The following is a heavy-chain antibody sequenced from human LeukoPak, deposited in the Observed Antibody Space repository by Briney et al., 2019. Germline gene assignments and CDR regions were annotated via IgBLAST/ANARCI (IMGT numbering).Heavy chain of an antibody. CDR3: AKEGAV. CDR1: GFTFSSYG. CDR2: ISYDGSNK. V-gene: IGHV3-30*18. D-gene: IGHD1-26*01. J-gene: IGHJ4*02. Sequence: PGGSLRLSCAASGFTFSSYGMHWVRQAPGKGLEWEAVISYDGSNKYYADSVKGRFTISRDNSKNTLYLQMNSLRAEDTAVYYCAKEGAVWGQGTLVTVSS.